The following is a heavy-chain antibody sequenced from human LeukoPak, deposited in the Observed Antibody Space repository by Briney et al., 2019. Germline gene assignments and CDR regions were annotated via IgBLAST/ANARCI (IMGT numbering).Heavy chain of an antibody. V-gene: IGHV3-23*01. J-gene: IGHJ4*02. CDR1: GFTFSSYA. Sequence: QAGGSLRLSCAASGFTFSSYAMSWVRQAPGKGLEWVSAISGSGGSTYYADSVKGRFTISRDNSKNTLYLQMNSLRAEDTAVYYCAKDQGYYYDSSGYSWGQGTLVTVSS. D-gene: IGHD3-22*01. CDR2: ISGSGGST. CDR3: AKDQGYYYDSSGYS.